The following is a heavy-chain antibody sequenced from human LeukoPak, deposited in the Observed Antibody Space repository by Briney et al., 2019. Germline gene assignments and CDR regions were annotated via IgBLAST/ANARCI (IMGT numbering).Heavy chain of an antibody. CDR3: ARGQFGLSDFDSSAFDY. J-gene: IGHJ4*02. Sequence: PGGSLRLSCAASGFTFSNYAMHWVRQAPGKGLEWVAVISYAGSNKYYGDSVKGRFTISRDNSKNTLYLQMNSLRAEDTAVYYCARGQFGLSDFDSSAFDYWGQGTLVTVSS. D-gene: IGHD3-22*01. CDR2: ISYAGSNK. CDR1: GFTFSNYA. V-gene: IGHV3-30*04.